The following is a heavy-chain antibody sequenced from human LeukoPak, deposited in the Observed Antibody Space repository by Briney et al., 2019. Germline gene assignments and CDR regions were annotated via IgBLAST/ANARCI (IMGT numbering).Heavy chain of an antibody. CDR1: GGSISSGSYY. V-gene: IGHV4-39*07. D-gene: IGHD3-3*01. J-gene: IGHJ4*02. Sequence: PSETLSPTCTVSGGSISSGSYYWGWIRQPPGKGLEWIGSIYYSGSTYYNPSLKSRITVSLDTSKNQLSLKLSSVTAADTAVYYCARDKTFEVVNFFDYWGQGTLVTVSS. CDR2: IYYSGST. CDR3: ARDKTFEVVNFFDY.